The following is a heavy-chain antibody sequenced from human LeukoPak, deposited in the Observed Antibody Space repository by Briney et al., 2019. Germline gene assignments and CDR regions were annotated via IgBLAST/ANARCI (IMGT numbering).Heavy chain of an antibody. CDR1: GGSISSYY. D-gene: IGHD5-24*01. J-gene: IGHJ3*02. V-gene: IGHV4-4*09. Sequence: PSETLSLTCTVSGGSISSYYWSWIRQPPGKGLEWIGYIYTSGSTNYNPSLKSRVTISVDTPKNQFSLKLSSVTAAGTAVYYCARRVEMATIDAFDIWGQGTMVTVSS. CDR2: IYTSGST. CDR3: ARRVEMATIDAFDI.